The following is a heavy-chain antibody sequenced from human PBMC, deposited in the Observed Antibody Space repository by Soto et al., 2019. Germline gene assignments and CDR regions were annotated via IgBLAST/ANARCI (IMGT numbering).Heavy chain of an antibody. J-gene: IGHJ4*02. CDR2: TYYRSKWYN. CDR3: ARGGWLQSPTSFDY. V-gene: IGHV6-1*01. Sequence: SPTLSLPCAISGDSVSSNSAAWNWIRQSPSRGLEWLGRTYYRSKWYNDYAVSVKSRITINPDTSKNQFSLQLNSVTPEDTAVYYCARGGWLQSPTSFDYWGQGSLVTVSS. CDR1: GDSVSSNSAA. D-gene: IGHD5-12*01.